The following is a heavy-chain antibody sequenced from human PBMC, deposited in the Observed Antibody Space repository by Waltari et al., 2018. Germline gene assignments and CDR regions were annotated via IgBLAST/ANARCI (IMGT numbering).Heavy chain of an antibody. CDR2: IDYNGRS. D-gene: IGHD5-12*01. CDR1: GGSISSYY. J-gene: IGHJ4*02. CDR3: ARFVMRDGGYEYYDY. V-gene: IGHV4-59*12. Sequence: QVQLQESGSGLVKPSETLSLTCTVSGGSISSYYWSWIRQTPGKGLVVLWDIDYNGRSTYNPSRKRPVTITVDTSKNQSSLKLSSVTAADTAVSYCARFVMRDGGYEYYDYCGQGTLVTVSS.